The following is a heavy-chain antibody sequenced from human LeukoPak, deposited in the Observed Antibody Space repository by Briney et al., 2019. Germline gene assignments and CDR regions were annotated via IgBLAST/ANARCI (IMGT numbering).Heavy chain of an antibody. CDR2: INPNSGGT. D-gene: IGHD2-2*01. CDR1: GYTFTGYY. J-gene: IGHJ4*02. Sequence: ASVKVSCKASGYTFTGYYMHWVRQAPGQGLEWMGWINPNSGGTNYAQKFQGRVTMTRDTSISTAYMELSRLRSDDTAVYYCARAEYCSSASCGYSDYWGQGTLVTVSS. V-gene: IGHV1-2*02. CDR3: ARAEYCSSASCGYSDY.